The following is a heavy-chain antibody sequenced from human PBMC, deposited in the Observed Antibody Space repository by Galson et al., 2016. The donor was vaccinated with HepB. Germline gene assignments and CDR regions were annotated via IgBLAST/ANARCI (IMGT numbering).Heavy chain of an antibody. CDR2: ISGTGDST. CDR3: AKDRGDYPKYFDS. V-gene: IGHV3-23*01. CDR1: GFDFSRYA. D-gene: IGHD4-17*01. J-gene: IGHJ4*02. Sequence: SLRLSCAASGFDFSRYAMSWVRQAPGKGPEWVSGISGTGDSTPYADSVKGRLTISRDNSKNTLYLQVNSLRAEDTAVYYCAKDRGDYPKYFDSWGQGTLVTVSS.